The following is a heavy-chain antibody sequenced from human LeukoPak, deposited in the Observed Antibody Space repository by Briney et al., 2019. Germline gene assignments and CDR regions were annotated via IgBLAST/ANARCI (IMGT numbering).Heavy chain of an antibody. CDR3: ARDRISRYSSGWYSFAGVY. V-gene: IGHV1-46*01. CDR2: INPSGGST. Sequence: ASVKVSCKASGYTFTSYYMHWVRQAPGQGLEWMGIINPSGGSTSYAQKFQGRVTMTRDTSTSTVYMELSNLRSEDTAVYYCARDRISRYSSGWYSFAGVYWGQGTLVTVSS. J-gene: IGHJ4*02. D-gene: IGHD6-19*01. CDR1: GYTFTSYY.